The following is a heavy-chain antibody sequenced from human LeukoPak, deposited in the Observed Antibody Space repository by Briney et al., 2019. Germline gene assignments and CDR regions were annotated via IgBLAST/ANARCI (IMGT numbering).Heavy chain of an antibody. V-gene: IGHV4-31*03. D-gene: IGHD4-23*01. CDR1: GGSISSGGYY. J-gene: IGHJ4*02. Sequence: SETLSLTCTVSGGSISSGGYYWRWIRQHPGKGLEWIGYIYYSGSTYYNPSLKSRVTISVDTSKNQFSLKLSSVTAADTAVYYCARWSYGGNSGGNYWGQGTLVTVSS. CDR3: ARWSYGGNSGGNY. CDR2: IYYSGST.